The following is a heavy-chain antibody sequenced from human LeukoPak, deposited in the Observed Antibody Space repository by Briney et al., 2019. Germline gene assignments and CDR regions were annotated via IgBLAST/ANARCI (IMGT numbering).Heavy chain of an antibody. CDR1: VFTLSSYS. J-gene: IGHJ4*02. CDR2: ISVSGGSK. V-gene: IGHV3-23*01. Sequence: GGSLRLSYAASVFTLSSYSMSWVRHPPGKGLGWVSAISVSGGSKYYADAVKGGFTISRDNSKSTLYRQMHGLRGEDTAVYYCAKVTRIAVAPHYFDYWGQGTLVTV. D-gene: IGHD6-19*01. CDR3: AKVTRIAVAPHYFDY.